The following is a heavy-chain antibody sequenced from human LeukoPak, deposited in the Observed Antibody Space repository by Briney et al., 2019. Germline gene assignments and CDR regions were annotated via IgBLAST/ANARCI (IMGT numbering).Heavy chain of an antibody. V-gene: IGHV3-48*03. D-gene: IGHD3-16*02. J-gene: IGHJ4*02. CDR1: GFTFSSYE. Sequence: AGGSLRLSCAASGFTFSSYEMNWVRQAPGKGLEWVSYISSSGSTIYYADSVKGRFTISRDNAKNSLYLQMNSLRAEDTAVYYCARVRNYPGEIDYWGQGTLVTVSS. CDR3: ARVRNYPGEIDY. CDR2: ISSSGSTI.